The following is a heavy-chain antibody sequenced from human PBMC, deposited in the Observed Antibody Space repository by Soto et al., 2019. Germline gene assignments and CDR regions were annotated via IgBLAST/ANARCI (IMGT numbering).Heavy chain of an antibody. CDR3: ARIAAAGTGDAFDI. CDR1: GFTFSSYS. V-gene: IGHV3-21*01. D-gene: IGHD6-13*01. Sequence: EVQLVESGGGLVKPGGSLRLSCAASGFTFSSYSMNWVRQAPGKGLEWVSSISSSSSYIYYADSVKGRFTISRDNAKNSLYLQMNRLRAEDTAVYYCARIAAAGTGDAFDIWGQGTMVTVSS. J-gene: IGHJ3*02. CDR2: ISSSSSYI.